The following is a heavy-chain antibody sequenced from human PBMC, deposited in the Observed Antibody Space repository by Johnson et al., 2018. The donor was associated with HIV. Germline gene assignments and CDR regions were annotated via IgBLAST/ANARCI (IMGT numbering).Heavy chain of an antibody. Sequence: VQLVESGGGVVQPGRSLRLSCAASGFTVSSNYMNWVRQAPGKGLEWVSYISSSGSTIYYADSVKGRFTISRDNSKNTLYLQMNSRRAEDTAVYYCARALVDDAFDIWGQGTMVTVSS. V-gene: IGHV3-48*01. CDR3: ARALVDDAFDI. J-gene: IGHJ3*02. CDR2: ISSSGSTI. D-gene: IGHD1-26*01. CDR1: GFTVSSNY.